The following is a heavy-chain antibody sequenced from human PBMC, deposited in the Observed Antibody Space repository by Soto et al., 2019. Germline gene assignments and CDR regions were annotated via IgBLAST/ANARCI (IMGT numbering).Heavy chain of an antibody. CDR2: INAGNGNT. J-gene: IGHJ4*02. D-gene: IGHD3-22*01. Sequence: QVQLVQSGAEVKKPGASVKVSCKASGYTFTSYAMHWVRQAPGQRLEWMGWINAGNGNTKYLQKLQGRVTITRDTSASTAYMELSSLRSEDTAVYYCARGDYYDIHDYWGQGTLVTVSS. V-gene: IGHV1-3*01. CDR1: GYTFTSYA. CDR3: ARGDYYDIHDY.